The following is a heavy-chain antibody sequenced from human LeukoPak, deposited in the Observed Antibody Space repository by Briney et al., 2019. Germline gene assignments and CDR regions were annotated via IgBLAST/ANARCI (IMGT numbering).Heavy chain of an antibody. V-gene: IGHV4-4*07. CDR1: GGSISSYY. CDR2: IYTSGST. D-gene: IGHD6-13*01. CDR3: AREPYSSSWNNWFDP. Sequence: PSETLSLTCTVSGGSISSYYWSWIRQPAGKGLEWIGRIYTSGSTNYNPSLKSRVTMSVDTSKNLFSLKLSSVTAADTAVYYCAREPYSSSWNNWFDPWGQGTLVTVSS. J-gene: IGHJ5*02.